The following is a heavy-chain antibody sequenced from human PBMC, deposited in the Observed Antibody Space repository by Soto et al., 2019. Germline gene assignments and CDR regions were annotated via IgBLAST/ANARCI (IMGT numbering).Heavy chain of an antibody. J-gene: IGHJ6*02. CDR2: ISGSGGST. V-gene: IGHV3-23*01. CDR3: AKDGSSGWYDYYYGMDV. D-gene: IGHD6-19*01. CDR1: GLTFSSYA. Sequence: PGGSLRLSSAASGLTFSSYAMSWVRQAPGKGLEWVSAISGSGGSTYYADSVKGRFTISRDNSKNTLYLQMNSLRAEDTAVYYCAKDGSSGWYDYYYGMDVWGQGTTVTVSS.